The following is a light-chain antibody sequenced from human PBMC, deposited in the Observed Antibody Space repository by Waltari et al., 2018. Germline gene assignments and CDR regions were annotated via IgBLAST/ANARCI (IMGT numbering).Light chain of an antibody. CDR3: CSYAGSYTLYV. Sequence: QSALTQPRSVSGSPGQSVTISCTGTSSDVGGYNYVSSYQQHTGKAPKLMIYDVSKRPSGVPVRFSGSKAGNTASLTVSGLQAEDEADYYCCSYAGSYTLYVFGTGTKVTVL. CDR2: DVS. J-gene: IGLJ1*01. V-gene: IGLV2-11*01. CDR1: SSDVGGYNY.